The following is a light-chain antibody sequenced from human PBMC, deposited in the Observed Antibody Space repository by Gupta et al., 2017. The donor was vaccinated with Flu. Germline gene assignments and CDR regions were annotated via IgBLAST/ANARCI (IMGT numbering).Light chain of an antibody. Sequence: IVMTESPDSLAVSLGESATINCKSSQSVLYSPNNKNYLAWYQQKPGQPPKLLIYWASTRESGVPDRFSGSGSGTDFTLTISSLQAEDVAVYFCQQYYSAPLTFGQGTKVEIK. CDR1: QSVLYSPNNKNY. V-gene: IGKV4-1*01. CDR2: WAS. CDR3: QQYYSAPLT. J-gene: IGKJ1*01.